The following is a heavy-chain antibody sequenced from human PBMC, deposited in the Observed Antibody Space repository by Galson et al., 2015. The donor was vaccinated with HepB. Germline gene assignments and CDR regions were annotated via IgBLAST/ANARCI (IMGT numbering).Heavy chain of an antibody. CDR2: ISYDGSNK. J-gene: IGHJ4*02. Sequence: SLRLSCAVSGFSFSSYAMDWVRQAPGKGLEWLTVISYDGSNKHYADSVKGRFTISRDNSKNTLYLQMISLRVEDTAVYYCARGGRYCTSTSCDLGIDYWGQGTLVTVSS. CDR3: ARGGRYCTSTSCDLGIDY. V-gene: IGHV3-30*04. D-gene: IGHD2-2*01. CDR1: GFSFSSYA.